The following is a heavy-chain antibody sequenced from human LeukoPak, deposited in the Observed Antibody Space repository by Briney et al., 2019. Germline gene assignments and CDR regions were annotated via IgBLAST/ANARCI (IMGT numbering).Heavy chain of an antibody. V-gene: IGHV3-23*01. CDR1: GFTFSSYA. D-gene: IGHD1-7*01. J-gene: IGHJ4*02. CDR3: AKGAGTSKIGSFGY. Sequence: GGSLRLSCAASGFTFSSYAMTWVRQAPGKGLEWVSSIRGSGDSTYYADSVKGRFTLSRDNSKNTLYLQMNSLRAEDTAVYYSAKGAGTSKIGSFGYWGQGTLVTVSS. CDR2: IRGSGDST.